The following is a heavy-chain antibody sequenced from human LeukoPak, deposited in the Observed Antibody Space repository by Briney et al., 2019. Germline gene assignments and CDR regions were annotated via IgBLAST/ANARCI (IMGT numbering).Heavy chain of an antibody. CDR2: MNPNSGNT. CDR3: ARGRRYYDSSGYPSLYYYYGMDV. V-gene: IGHV1-8*01. J-gene: IGHJ6*02. Sequence: ASVKVSCKASGYTFTSYDINWVRQATGQGLEWMGWMNPNSGNTGYAQKFQGRVTMTRNTFISTAYMGLSSLRSGDTAVYYCARGRRYYDSSGYPSLYYYYGMDVWGQGTTVTVSS. CDR1: GYTFTSYD. D-gene: IGHD3-22*01.